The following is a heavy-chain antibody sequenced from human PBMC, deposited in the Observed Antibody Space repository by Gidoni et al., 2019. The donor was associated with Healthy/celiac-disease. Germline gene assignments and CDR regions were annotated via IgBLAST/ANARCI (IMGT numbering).Heavy chain of an antibody. CDR3: ARRPTVVETEPDYYFDY. Sequence: QLHLQQSGPGLVKPSATLSLPFPVPGASIRSSSYYWGWIRQPPGKGLEWIGSIYYSGSTYYNPSLKSRVTISVDTSKNQFSLKLSSVTAADTAVYYCARRPTVVETEPDYYFDYWGQGTLVTVSS. J-gene: IGHJ4*02. CDR1: GASIRSSSYY. D-gene: IGHD4-17*01. CDR2: IYYSGST. V-gene: IGHV4-39*01.